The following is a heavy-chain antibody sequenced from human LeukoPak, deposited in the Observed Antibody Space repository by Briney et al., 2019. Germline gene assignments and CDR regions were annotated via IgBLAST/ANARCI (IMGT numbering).Heavy chain of an antibody. V-gene: IGHV3-9*01. CDR1: GFKFDDYG. Sequence: GGSLRLSCEASGFKFDDYGMHWARQVPGKGLEWVSSISWNSENIEYADSVKGRFTISRDNAKKSLVLQMNSLRADDTALYYCAKDKSVTGTKTAYFDFWGQGTLVTVSS. D-gene: IGHD1-1*01. CDR2: ISWNSENI. J-gene: IGHJ4*02. CDR3: AKDKSVTGTKTAYFDF.